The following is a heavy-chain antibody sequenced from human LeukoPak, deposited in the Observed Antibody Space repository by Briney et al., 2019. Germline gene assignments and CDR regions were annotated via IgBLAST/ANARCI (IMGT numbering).Heavy chain of an antibody. CDR2: LSSRGDII. V-gene: IGHV3-11*01. CDR1: GFTFSGYY. J-gene: IGHJ4*02. CDR3: ARETVAGTFDY. Sequence: GGSLRLSCAGSGFTFSGYYVSWIRQAPGKGLEWVSDLSSRGDIISYADSVKGRFTISRDNAKNSLYLQINSLRAEDTAVYYCARETVAGTFDYWGQGTLVTVSS. D-gene: IGHD6-19*01.